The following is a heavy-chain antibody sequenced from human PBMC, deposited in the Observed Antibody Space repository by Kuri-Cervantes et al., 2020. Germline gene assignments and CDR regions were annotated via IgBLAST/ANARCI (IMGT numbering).Heavy chain of an antibody. D-gene: IGHD1-1*01. CDR2: IKQDGSEK. V-gene: IGHV3-7*01. CDR3: ATWTFPPPTPHDY. CDR1: GFTFSSYW. Sequence: ETLFLTCAASGFTFSSYWMSWVRQAPGKGLEWVANIKQDGSEKYYVDSVKGRFTISRDNAKNSLYLQMNSLRAEDTAVYYCATWTFPPPTPHDYWGQGTLVTVSS. J-gene: IGHJ4*02.